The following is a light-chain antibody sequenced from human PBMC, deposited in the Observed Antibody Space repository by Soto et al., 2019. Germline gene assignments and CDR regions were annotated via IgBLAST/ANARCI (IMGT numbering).Light chain of an antibody. V-gene: IGLV1-47*02. Sequence: QSVLTQPPSASGTPGQTVTISCSGSSSNIGGYYVYWYQQLPGTAPKLLIYSNNHRPSVVPDRFSGSKSGTSASLAISGLRSEDEAHYCCAAWDDSLSRAVFGGGTQLTVL. CDR1: SSNIGGYY. CDR3: AAWDDSLSRAV. CDR2: SNN. J-gene: IGLJ7*01.